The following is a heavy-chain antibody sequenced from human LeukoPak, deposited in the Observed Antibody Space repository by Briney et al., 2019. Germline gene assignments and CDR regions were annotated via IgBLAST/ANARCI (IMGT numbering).Heavy chain of an antibody. Sequence: SETLSLTCTVSGGSISSYYWSWIRQPPGKGLEWIGYIYYSGSTNYNPPLKSRVTISVDTSKNQFSLKLSSVTAADTAVYYCAREVWGHYFDYWGQGTLVTVSS. V-gene: IGHV4-59*01. J-gene: IGHJ4*02. CDR3: AREVWGHYFDY. D-gene: IGHD7-27*01. CDR1: GGSISSYY. CDR2: IYYSGST.